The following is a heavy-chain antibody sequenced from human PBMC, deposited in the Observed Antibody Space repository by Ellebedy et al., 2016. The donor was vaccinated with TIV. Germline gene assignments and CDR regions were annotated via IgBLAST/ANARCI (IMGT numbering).Heavy chain of an antibody. V-gene: IGHV3-33*01. CDR3: ARDPGVLPGGGLDY. Sequence: GESLKISCEAPGFNFNMYGMHWVRQAPGKGLEWVAALWYDGSNDNYADSVKGRFTISRDKSLHLQMNSLRADDTAVYYCARDPGVLPGGGLDYWGQGTLVTVSS. J-gene: IGHJ4*02. D-gene: IGHD2-15*01. CDR2: LWYDGSND. CDR1: GFNFNMYG.